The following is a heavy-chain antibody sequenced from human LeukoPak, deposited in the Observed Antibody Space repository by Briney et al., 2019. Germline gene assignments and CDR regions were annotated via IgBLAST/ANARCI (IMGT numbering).Heavy chain of an antibody. CDR2: MNLKSGDT. D-gene: IGHD3-10*01. V-gene: IGHV1-8*02. J-gene: IGHJ3*02. Sequence: ASVKVSCKSSGYSFTNYDINRVRQATGQGLEWMGWMNLKSGDTGYSQEFQGRDTITRDTSISTAYMELSRLSSYDPAVSYCARGGSGALDIWGQGTMVTVSS. CDR3: ARGGSGALDI. CDR1: GYSFTNYD.